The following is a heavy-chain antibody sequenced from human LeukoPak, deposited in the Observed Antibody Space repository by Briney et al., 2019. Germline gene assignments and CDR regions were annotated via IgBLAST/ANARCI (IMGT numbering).Heavy chain of an antibody. CDR2: ISGTYITT. Sequence: GGSLRLSCAASGFTFSNSAMSWVRQAPGKGLEWVSAISGTYITTYYADSVKGRFTISRDNPKNTLYLQMNSLRAEDTAVYYCAKEIYGDSTGGRFQQWGQGTLVTVSS. V-gene: IGHV3-23*01. CDR1: GFTFSNSA. J-gene: IGHJ1*01. CDR3: AKEIYGDSTGGRFQQ. D-gene: IGHD4-17*01.